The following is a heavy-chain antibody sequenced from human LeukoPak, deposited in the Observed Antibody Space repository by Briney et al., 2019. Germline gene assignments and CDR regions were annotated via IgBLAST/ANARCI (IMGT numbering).Heavy chain of an antibody. J-gene: IGHJ4*02. Sequence: ASVKVSCKASGGTFSSYAISWVRQAPGQGLEWMGRIIPILGIANYAQKFQGRVTITADKSTSTAYMELSSLRSEDTAVYYCARSPTALYDSSGPADYWGQGTLVTVSS. CDR2: IIPILGIA. V-gene: IGHV1-69*04. D-gene: IGHD3-22*01. CDR3: ARSPTALYDSSGPADY. CDR1: GGTFSSYA.